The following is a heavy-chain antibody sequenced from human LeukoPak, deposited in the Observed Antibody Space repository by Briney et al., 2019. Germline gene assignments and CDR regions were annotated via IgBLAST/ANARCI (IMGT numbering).Heavy chain of an antibody. CDR1: GFTFSSYS. V-gene: IGHV3-48*01. J-gene: IGHJ4*02. CDR2: ISSSSSSTI. CDR3: ARRGGGSWYFDY. D-gene: IGHD6-13*01. Sequence: GGSLRLSCAASGFTFSSYSMNWVRQAPGKGLEWVSFISSSSSSTIYYADSVKGRFTISRDNVKNSRYLQMNSLRAEDTAVYYCARRGGGSWYFDYWGQGTLVTVSS.